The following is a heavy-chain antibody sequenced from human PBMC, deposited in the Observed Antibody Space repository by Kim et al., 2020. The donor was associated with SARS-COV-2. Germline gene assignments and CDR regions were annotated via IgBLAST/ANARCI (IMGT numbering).Heavy chain of an antibody. D-gene: IGHD6-19*01. J-gene: IGHJ6*02. CDR3: ARFMGSSGWYYYYGMDV. V-gene: IGHV1-69*04. Sequence: SVKVSCKASGGTFSSYAISWVRQAPGQGLEWMGRIIPILGIANYAQKFQGRVTITADKSTSTAYMELSSLRSEDTAVYYCARFMGSSGWYYYYGMDVWG. CDR2: IIPILGIA. CDR1: GGTFSSYA.